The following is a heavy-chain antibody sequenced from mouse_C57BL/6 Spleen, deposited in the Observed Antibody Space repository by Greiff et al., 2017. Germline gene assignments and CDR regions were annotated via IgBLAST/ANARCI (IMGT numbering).Heavy chain of an antibody. Sequence: QVQLQQPGAELVKPGASVKMSCKASGYTFTSYWITWVKQRPGQGLEWIGDIYPGSGSTNYNEKFKSKATLTVDTSSSTAYMQLSSLTSEASAVYYCARGTDYDRTPYAMDYWGQGTSVTVSS. J-gene: IGHJ4*01. CDR1: GYTFTSYW. CDR3: ARGTDYDRTPYAMDY. CDR2: IYPGSGST. D-gene: IGHD2-4*01. V-gene: IGHV1-55*01.